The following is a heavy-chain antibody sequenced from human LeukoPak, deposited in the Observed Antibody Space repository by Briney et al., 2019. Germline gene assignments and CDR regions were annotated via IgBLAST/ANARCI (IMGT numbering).Heavy chain of an antibody. D-gene: IGHD3-10*01. CDR3: ARVLITMVRGVTRVNDY. Sequence: GGSLRLSCAASGFTFSSYSMNWVRQAPGKGLEWVSSISSSSSYIYYADSVKGRFTISRDNAKNSLYLQMNSLRAEDTAVYYCARVLITMVRGVTRVNDYWGQGTLVTVSS. J-gene: IGHJ4*02. CDR1: GFTFSSYS. CDR2: ISSSSSYI. V-gene: IGHV3-21*01.